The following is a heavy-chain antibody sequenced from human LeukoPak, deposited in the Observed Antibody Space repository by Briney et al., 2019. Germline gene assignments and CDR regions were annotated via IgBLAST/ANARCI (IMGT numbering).Heavy chain of an antibody. J-gene: IGHJ5*02. CDR3: ARDRRCSSTSCYNWFDP. D-gene: IGHD2-2*01. Sequence: ASAKVSCKASGGTFTSSATSWGPQGPGQGLEWMGGFIPIFGTANYAQKSQGRVTITADESTSTAYMELSSLRSEDTAVYYCARDRRCSSTSCYNWFDPWGQGTLVTVSS. V-gene: IGHV1-69*01. CDR2: FIPIFGTA. CDR1: GGTFTSSA.